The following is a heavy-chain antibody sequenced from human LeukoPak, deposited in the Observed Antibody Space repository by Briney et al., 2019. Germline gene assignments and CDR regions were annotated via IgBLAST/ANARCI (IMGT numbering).Heavy chain of an antibody. CDR3: ARDRGIAALDV. V-gene: IGHV3-21*01. CDR2: ISSSSSYI. D-gene: IGHD6-13*01. CDR1: GFTFSSYS. J-gene: IGHJ6*02. Sequence: GGSLRLSCAASGFTFSSYSMNWVCQAPGRGLEWVSSISSSSSYIYYADSVKGRFTISRDNAKNSLYLQMNSLRAEDTAVYYCARDRGIAALDVWGQGTTVTVSS.